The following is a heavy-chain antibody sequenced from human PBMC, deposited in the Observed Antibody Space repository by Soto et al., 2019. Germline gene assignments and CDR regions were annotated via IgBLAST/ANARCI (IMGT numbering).Heavy chain of an antibody. J-gene: IGHJ5*02. CDR3: ARGRIQRWFDP. CDR2: INHSGST. Sequence: QVQLQQWGAGLLKPSETLSLTCAVYGGSFSGYYWSWIRQSPGKGLEWIGEINHSGSTNYNPSLKSRVTISVDTSKNQFSLKLSSVTAADTAVYYCARGRIQRWFDPWGQGTLVTVSS. D-gene: IGHD6-25*01. CDR1: GGSFSGYY. V-gene: IGHV4-34*01.